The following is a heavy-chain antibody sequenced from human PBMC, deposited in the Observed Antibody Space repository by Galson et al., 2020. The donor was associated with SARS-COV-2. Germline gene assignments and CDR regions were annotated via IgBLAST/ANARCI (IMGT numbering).Heavy chain of an antibody. CDR2: INPSGGST. CDR3: ARGNYYGSGSSYNWFDP. CDR1: GYTFTSYY. D-gene: IGHD3-10*01. J-gene: IGHJ5*02. Sequence: ASVKVSCKASGYTFTSYYMHWVRQAPGQGLEWMGIINPSGGSTSYAQKFQGRVTMTRDTSTSTVCMELSSLRSEDTAVYYCARGNYYGSGSSYNWFDPWGQGTLVTVSS. V-gene: IGHV1-46*01.